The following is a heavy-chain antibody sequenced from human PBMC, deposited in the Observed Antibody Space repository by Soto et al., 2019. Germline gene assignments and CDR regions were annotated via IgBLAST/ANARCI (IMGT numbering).Heavy chain of an antibody. D-gene: IGHD5-12*01. Sequence: GGSLRLSCSASGFIFSESTIYWVRQVPGKGLEAISAVSTSGRSTYYADSVKDRFTISRDNSKNTLFLQMGSLRPEDTAIYYCVREALLGAREVGVSGPGTTVTVSS. CDR2: VSTSGRST. V-gene: IGHV3-64D*06. CDR3: VREALLGAREVGV. J-gene: IGHJ6*02. CDR1: GFIFSEST.